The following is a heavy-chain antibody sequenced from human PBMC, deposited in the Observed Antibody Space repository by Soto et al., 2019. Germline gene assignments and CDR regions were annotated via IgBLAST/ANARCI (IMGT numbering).Heavy chain of an antibody. CDR2: INPNSGGT. J-gene: IGHJ6*02. Sequence: QVQLVQSGAEVKKPGASVKVSCKASGYTFTGYYMHWVRQAPGQGLEWMGWINPNSGGTNYAQKFQGWVTMTRDTSISTAYVELSRLRSDDTAVYYCARDKVAAAGLGLGGMDVWGQGTTVTVSS. D-gene: IGHD6-13*01. V-gene: IGHV1-2*04. CDR1: GYTFTGYY. CDR3: ARDKVAAAGLGLGGMDV.